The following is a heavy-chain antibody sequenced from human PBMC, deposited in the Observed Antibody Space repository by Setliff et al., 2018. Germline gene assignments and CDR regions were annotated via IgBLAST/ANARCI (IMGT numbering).Heavy chain of an antibody. CDR3: AKEYVVNSFVSNSHQHYGLDV. V-gene: IGHV4-61*02. CDR2: IYTSGAT. Sequence: SETLSLTCTVSGASLGSGSYYWSWIRQSAGKGLEWIGRIYTSGATTYGPSLKSRVSISADTSKNLFSLRLKSVTAADTAVYYCAKEYVVNSFVSNSHQHYGLDVWGQGTTVTVSS. D-gene: IGHD2-21*01. CDR1: GASLGSGSYY. J-gene: IGHJ6*02.